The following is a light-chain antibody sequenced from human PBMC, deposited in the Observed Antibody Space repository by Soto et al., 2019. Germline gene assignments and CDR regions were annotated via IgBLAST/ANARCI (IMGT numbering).Light chain of an antibody. V-gene: IGKV1-9*01. CDR3: QQLISYPLA. J-gene: IGKJ4*01. Sequence: DIQLTQAPSFLSASVGDRVTITCRASQGISTYLVWYQQKPGKAPKLLIYAASTWQSGVPSRFSGSGSGTEFTLTSSSLEPEDFATYYCQQLISYPLAFGGGTKVEIK. CDR1: QGISTY. CDR2: AAS.